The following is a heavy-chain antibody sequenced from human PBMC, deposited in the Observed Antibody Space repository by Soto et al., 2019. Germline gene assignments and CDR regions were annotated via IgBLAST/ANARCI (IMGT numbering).Heavy chain of an antibody. J-gene: IGHJ6*03. Sequence: QVQLPQWGAGLLKPSETLSLTCAVYGGSFRGYYWCWIRQPPGKGLVWIGVIHHSGSTNYNPSLKSRVTISVDTSKNQFSLKLSSVTAADTAVYYCARAMVRGEYLLRYYYYMDGWGKGTTVTVSS. D-gene: IGHD3-10*01. V-gene: IGHV4-34*01. CDR1: GGSFRGYY. CDR3: ARAMVRGEYLLRYYYYMDG. CDR2: IHHSGST.